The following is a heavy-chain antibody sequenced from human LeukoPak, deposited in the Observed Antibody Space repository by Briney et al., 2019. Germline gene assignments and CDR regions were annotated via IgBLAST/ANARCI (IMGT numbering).Heavy chain of an antibody. V-gene: IGHV3-7*01. CDR1: GFTFSYHW. D-gene: IGHD5-18*01. CDR2: IKNDGTVK. J-gene: IGHJ4*02. Sequence: GGSLTLSCAASGFTFSYHWMTLVRQAPGKGLEWVANIKNDGTVKNYVDSVKGRFTISRDNAKNSLYLQMNSLRAEDTGVYYCAKDSYSKGDYWGQGVLVTVSS. CDR3: AKDSYSKGDY.